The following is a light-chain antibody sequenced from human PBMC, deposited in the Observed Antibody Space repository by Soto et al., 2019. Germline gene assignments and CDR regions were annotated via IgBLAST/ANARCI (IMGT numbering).Light chain of an antibody. CDR1: QSVSNTF. J-gene: IGKJ1*01. CDR2: GAS. Sequence: ENVLTQSPGTLSLSPGERATLSCRAGQSVSNTFLAWYQQKPGQAPRLLIYGASNRATGIPDRFSGSGSGTDFTLTISRLEPEDSAVYYCQQYGSSGTFGQGTKVDNK. CDR3: QQYGSSGT. V-gene: IGKV3-20*01.